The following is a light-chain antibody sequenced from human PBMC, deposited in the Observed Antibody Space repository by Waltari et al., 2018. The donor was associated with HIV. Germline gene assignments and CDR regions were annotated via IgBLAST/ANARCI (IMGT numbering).Light chain of an antibody. CDR1: KSVFLSPDNKNY. CDR2: WAS. CDR3: QQYYSTPYN. V-gene: IGKV4-1*01. Sequence: DIVMTQSLDSLAVSMGERATIKCKSSKSVFLSPDNKNYFAWYQQKPVQPPKLLIYWASIRESVVPNRFSGIWSGTDFPLTIISLQAEDVAVYSCQQYYSTPYNFGQGTKLEIK. J-gene: IGKJ2*01.